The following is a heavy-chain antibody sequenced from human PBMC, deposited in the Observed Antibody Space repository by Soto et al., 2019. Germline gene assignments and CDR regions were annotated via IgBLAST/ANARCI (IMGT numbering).Heavy chain of an antibody. J-gene: IGHJ5*02. D-gene: IGHD3-10*01. CDR3: AREFTMVRGVSNWFDP. Sequence: SETLSLTCVVSGGSFSTYYYNWIRQSPGKGLEWIGEINHSGSNNYSPSLKSRVTMSLDTSKNQFSLKLTSVTAADTAVYYCAREFTMVRGVSNWFDPWSQGTLVTVSS. CDR1: GGSFSTYY. CDR2: INHSGSN. V-gene: IGHV4-34*01.